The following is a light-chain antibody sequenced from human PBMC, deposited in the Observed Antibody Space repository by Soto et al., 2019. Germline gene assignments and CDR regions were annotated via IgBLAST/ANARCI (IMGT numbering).Light chain of an antibody. Sequence: EIVMTQSPVTLSVSPGERATLSCRASQNISRSLAWYQQKPGQAPRLLIFGASTRATGIPARFSGSGSGTEFTLTISSLQSEDFAVYYCHQYNNWPPWTFGQGTKVDIK. CDR2: GAS. J-gene: IGKJ1*01. CDR3: HQYNNWPPWT. V-gene: IGKV3-15*01. CDR1: QNISRS.